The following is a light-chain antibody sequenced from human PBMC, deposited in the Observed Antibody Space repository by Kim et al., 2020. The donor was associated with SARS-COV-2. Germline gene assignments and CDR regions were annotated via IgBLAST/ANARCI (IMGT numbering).Light chain of an antibody. Sequence: SPGERAAPSCRPSRSGSNSYFAWYQQKPGQAPRLLIYAVSRRATGVPDRFSGSGSGTDFTLTISRLEPEDFAVYYCQQYGSSPPYTFGQGTKLEI. V-gene: IGKV3-20*01. CDR2: AVS. J-gene: IGKJ2*01. CDR3: QQYGSSPPYT. CDR1: RSGSNSY.